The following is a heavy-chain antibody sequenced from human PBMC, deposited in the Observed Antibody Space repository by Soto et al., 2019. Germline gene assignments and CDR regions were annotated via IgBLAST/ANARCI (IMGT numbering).Heavy chain of an antibody. Sequence: GGSLRLSCAASGFTFDDYTMHWVRQAPGKGLEWVSLISWDGGSTYYADSVKDRFTISRDNSKNSLYLQMNSLRTEDTALYYCAKGVNPNPALMDVWGQGTTVTVSS. CDR3: AKGVNPNPALMDV. J-gene: IGHJ6*02. CDR1: GFTFDDYT. CDR2: ISWDGGST. V-gene: IGHV3-43*01.